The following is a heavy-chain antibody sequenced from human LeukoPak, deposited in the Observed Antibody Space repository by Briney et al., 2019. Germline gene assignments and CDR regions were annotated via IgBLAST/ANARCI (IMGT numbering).Heavy chain of an antibody. V-gene: IGHV3-7*01. J-gene: IGHJ4*02. CDR3: ARTFM. CDR2: IKQDGSEK. CDR1: GFTFSSYA. Sequence: GGSLRLSCAASGFTFSSYAMHWVRQAPGKGLEWVANIKQDGSEKYYVDSVKGRSTISRDNAKSSVYLQMNSLRAEDTAVYYCARTFMWGQGTLVTVSS.